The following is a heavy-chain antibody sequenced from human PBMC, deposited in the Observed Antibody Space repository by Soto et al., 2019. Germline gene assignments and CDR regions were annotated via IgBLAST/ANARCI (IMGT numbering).Heavy chain of an antibody. V-gene: IGHV1-2*02. CDR1: GYTFTDYY. CDR2: INPNSGGT. D-gene: IGHD6-19*01. J-gene: IGHJ6*02. CDR3: ARDQSPSSGWPGMDV. Sequence: ASVKVSCKASGYTFTDYYMHWVRQAPGQGLEWMGWINPNSGGTNYAQKFQGRVTMTRDTSISTAYMELNRLRSDDTAVYYCARDQSPSSGWPGMDVWGQGTTVTV.